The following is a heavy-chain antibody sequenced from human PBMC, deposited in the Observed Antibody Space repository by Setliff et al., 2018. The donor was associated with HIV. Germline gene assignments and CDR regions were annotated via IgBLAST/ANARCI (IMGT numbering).Heavy chain of an antibody. CDR3: ARDTYNFWSAYYKAGFDP. CDR1: GYTFSNYA. D-gene: IGHD3-3*01. Sequence: ASVKVSCKASGYTFSNYAIHWVRQAPGQRLEWMGWINADNGNTKYSQKFQGRVTITRDTSASTAYMDLSSLRFEDTAVYYCARDTYNFWSAYYKAGFDPWGQGPLVTSPQ. CDR2: INADNGNT. V-gene: IGHV1-3*01. J-gene: IGHJ5*02.